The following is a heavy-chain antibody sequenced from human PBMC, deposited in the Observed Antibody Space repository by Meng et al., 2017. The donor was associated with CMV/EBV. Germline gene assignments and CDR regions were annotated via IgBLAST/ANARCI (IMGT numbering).Heavy chain of an antibody. Sequence: VQLQTGGAGLLKPSETLSLTCAVYGGSFSGYYWSWIRQPPGKGLEWIGEINHSGSTNYNPSLKSRVTISVDTSKNQFSLKLSSVTAADTAVYYCARGRSSSSYYMDVWGKGTTVTVSS. CDR1: GGSFSGYY. CDR2: INHSGST. V-gene: IGHV4-34*01. CDR3: ARGRSSSSYYMDV. D-gene: IGHD6-13*01. J-gene: IGHJ6*03.